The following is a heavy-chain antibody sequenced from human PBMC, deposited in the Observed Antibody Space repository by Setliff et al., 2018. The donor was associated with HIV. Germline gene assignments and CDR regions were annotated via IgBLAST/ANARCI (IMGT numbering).Heavy chain of an antibody. V-gene: IGHV4-61*02. J-gene: IGHJ6*03. Sequence: SETLSLTCTVSGGSISSGSYYWSWIRQPAGTGLEWIGRIYTSGSTNYNPSLKSRVTISVDTSKNQFSLKLRSVTAADTAVYYCARETYYYDNPQYYYYYMDVWGKGTTVTVSS. D-gene: IGHD3-22*01. CDR3: ARETYYYDNPQYYYYYMDV. CDR2: IYTSGST. CDR1: GGSISSGSYY.